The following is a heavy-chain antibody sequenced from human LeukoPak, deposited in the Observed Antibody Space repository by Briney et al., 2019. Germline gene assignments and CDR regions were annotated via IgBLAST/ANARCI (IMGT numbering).Heavy chain of an antibody. CDR3: AAPRAYCSSTSCPYYYGMDV. D-gene: IGHD2-2*01. J-gene: IGHJ6*02. Sequence: GGSLRLSCAASGFTVSSNYMSWVRQAPGKGLEWVSVIYSGGSTYYADSVKGRFTISRHNSKNTPYLQMNSLRAEDTAVYYCAAPRAYCSSTSCPYYYGMDVWGQGTTVTVSS. V-gene: IGHV3-53*04. CDR2: IYSGGST. CDR1: GFTVSSNY.